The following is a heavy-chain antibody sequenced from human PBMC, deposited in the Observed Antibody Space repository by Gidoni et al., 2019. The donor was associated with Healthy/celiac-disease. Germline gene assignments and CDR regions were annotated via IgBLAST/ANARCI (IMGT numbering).Heavy chain of an antibody. V-gene: IGHV1-8*01. D-gene: IGHD3-16*01. CDR1: GYTFTSYA. Sequence: QVQLVQSGAEVKKPGASVKVSCKASGYTFTSYALNWVRQATGQGLEWMGWMNPNSGNTGYAQKFQGRVTMTRNTSISTAYMELSSLRSEDTAVYYCARGGRVATFGYYYYGMDVWGQGTTVTVSS. CDR3: ARGGRVATFGYYYYGMDV. CDR2: MNPNSGNT. J-gene: IGHJ6*02.